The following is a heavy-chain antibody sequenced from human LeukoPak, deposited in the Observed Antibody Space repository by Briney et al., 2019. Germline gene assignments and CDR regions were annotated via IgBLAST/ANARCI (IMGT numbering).Heavy chain of an antibody. V-gene: IGHV3-48*03. Sequence: GGSLRLSCAASGFTLSSYEMNWVRQAPGERLEWLSHISNSGSSIQYADSVKGRFTISRDNAKNSLYLQMNSLRVEDTAVYYCARTRDGPFAYWGQGTLVTVSS. CDR2: ISNSGSSI. J-gene: IGHJ4*02. D-gene: IGHD5-24*01. CDR1: GFTLSSYE. CDR3: ARTRDGPFAY.